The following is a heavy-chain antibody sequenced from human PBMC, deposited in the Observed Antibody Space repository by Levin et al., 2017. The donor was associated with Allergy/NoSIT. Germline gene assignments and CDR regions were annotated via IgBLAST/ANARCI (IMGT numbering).Heavy chain of an antibody. Sequence: GGSLRLSCAASGFTLSSNSMNWVRQAPGKGLEWLSHIYSGGSTYYADSVKGLFTISKDNSKNTLYLQMKNLRAEDTAVYYCARVSNLYYFDYWGQGTLVTVSS. V-gene: IGHV3-53*01. D-gene: IGHD3-16*01. CDR2: IYSGGST. CDR3: ARVSNLYYFDY. CDR1: GFTLSSNS. J-gene: IGHJ4*02.